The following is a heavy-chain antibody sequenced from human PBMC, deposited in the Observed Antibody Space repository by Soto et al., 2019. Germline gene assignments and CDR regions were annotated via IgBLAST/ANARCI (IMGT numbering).Heavy chain of an antibody. D-gene: IGHD3-10*01. CDR1: GYTFTSYA. CDR3: ARVVGSGSYYNQYNWFDP. Sequence: ASVKVSCKASGYTFTSYAMHWVRQAPGQRLEWMGWINAGNGNTKYSQKLQGRVTITRDTSASTAYMELRSLRSEDTAVYYCARVVGSGSYYNQYNWFDPWGQGTLVTVSS. CDR2: INAGNGNT. V-gene: IGHV1-3*01. J-gene: IGHJ5*02.